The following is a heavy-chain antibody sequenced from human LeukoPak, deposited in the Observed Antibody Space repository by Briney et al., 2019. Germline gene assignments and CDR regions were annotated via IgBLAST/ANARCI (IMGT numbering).Heavy chain of an antibody. J-gene: IGHJ4*02. D-gene: IGHD1-26*01. V-gene: IGHV3-48*03. CDR1: GFTFSSYE. CDR2: ISSSGSTT. CDR3: ARDQRGSYYGFFDY. Sequence: GGSLRLSCAASGFTFSSYEMTWVRQAPGKGLEGVSYISSSGSTTHYAGSVKGRFTFSRDNAKNSLYLQMNSLRAEDTAVYYCARDQRGSYYGFFDYWGQGTLVTVSS.